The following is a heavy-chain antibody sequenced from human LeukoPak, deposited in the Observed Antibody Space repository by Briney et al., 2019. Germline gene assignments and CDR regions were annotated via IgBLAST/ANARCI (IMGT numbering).Heavy chain of an antibody. Sequence: ASVKVSCKASGYTFTSYGISWVRQAPGQGLEWMGWMNPNSGNTGYAQKFQGRVTITRNTSISTAYMELSSLRSEDTAVYYCARGGYSGSPGDFDYWGQGTLVTVSS. CDR3: ARGGYSGSPGDFDY. CDR1: GYTFTSYG. CDR2: MNPNSGNT. V-gene: IGHV1-8*03. J-gene: IGHJ4*02. D-gene: IGHD1-26*01.